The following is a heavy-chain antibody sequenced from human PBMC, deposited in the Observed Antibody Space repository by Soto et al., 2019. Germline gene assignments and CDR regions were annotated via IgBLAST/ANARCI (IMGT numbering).Heavy chain of an antibody. CDR3: ARTLYSYGPRFDY. J-gene: IGHJ4*02. CDR2: IYYSGST. D-gene: IGHD5-18*01. Sequence: SETLSLTCTVSGGSISSYYWSWIRQPPGKGLEWIGYIYYSGSTNYNPSLKSRVTISVDTSKNQFSLKLSSVTAADTAMYYCARTLYSYGPRFDYWGQGTLVTVSS. CDR1: GGSISSYY. V-gene: IGHV4-59*01.